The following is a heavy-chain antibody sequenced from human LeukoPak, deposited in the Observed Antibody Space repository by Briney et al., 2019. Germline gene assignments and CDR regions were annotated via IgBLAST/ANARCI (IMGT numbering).Heavy chain of an antibody. V-gene: IGHV3-30-3*01. CDR1: GFTFSSYA. J-gene: IGHJ4*02. CDR2: ISYDGSNK. Sequence: GRSLRLSCAASGFTFSSYAMHWVRAAPGKGLGWVAVISYDGSNKYYADSVKGRFTISRDNSKNTLYLQMNSLRAEDTAVYYCARGLSSGWYLDYWGQGTLVTFSS. D-gene: IGHD6-19*01. CDR3: ARGLSSGWYLDY.